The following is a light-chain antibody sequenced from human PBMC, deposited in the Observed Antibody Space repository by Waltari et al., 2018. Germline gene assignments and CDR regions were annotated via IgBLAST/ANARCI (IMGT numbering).Light chain of an antibody. CDR1: QSIDNF. J-gene: IGKJ4*01. Sequence: EIVLTQSPATLSLSPGERATLYCRASQSIDNFLAWYQQKPGQAPRLLIYDSSNRATDIPARFSGSGSGTDFTLTICSLEPEDFAVYYCQQRSGWPPTFGGGTKVDI. CDR2: DSS. V-gene: IGKV3-11*01. CDR3: QQRSGWPPT.